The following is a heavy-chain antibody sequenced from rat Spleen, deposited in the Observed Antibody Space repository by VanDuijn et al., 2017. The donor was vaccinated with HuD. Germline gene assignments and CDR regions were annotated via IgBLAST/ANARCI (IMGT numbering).Heavy chain of an antibody. D-gene: IGHD1-10*01. CDR2: IWSIGGT. CDR1: GFSLISYA. CDR3: ARAGQLHFDY. J-gene: IGHJ2*01. Sequence: QVQLKESGPGLVQPSQTLSLTCTVSGFSLISYAVNWVRQPPGKGLEWMGVIWSIGGTRYNSALKSRLSISKDTSKSQVFLKMNSLQTEDTATYYCARAGQLHFDYWGQGVMVTVSS. V-gene: IGHV2-41*01.